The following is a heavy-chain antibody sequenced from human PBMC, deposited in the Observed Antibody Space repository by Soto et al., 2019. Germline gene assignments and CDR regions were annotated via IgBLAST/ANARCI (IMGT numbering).Heavy chain of an antibody. D-gene: IGHD2-21*01. Sequence: PVGSLRLSCAASGFTFNSAWMNWVRQAPGKGLEWVGRIKSNIDGGTVDYAASVKGRFTISRDDSKSTLYLQMNSLTIEDTAVYYCVSAVIYWGQGTLVTVSS. CDR3: VSAVIY. CDR1: GFTFNSAW. J-gene: IGHJ1*01. V-gene: IGHV3-15*05. CDR2: IKSNIDGGTV.